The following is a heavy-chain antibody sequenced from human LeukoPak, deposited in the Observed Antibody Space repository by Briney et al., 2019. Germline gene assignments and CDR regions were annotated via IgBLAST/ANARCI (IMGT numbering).Heavy chain of an antibody. D-gene: IGHD1-14*01. V-gene: IGHV4-34*01. CDR1: GESFGAYY. CDR2: INHSGRT. J-gene: IGHJ2*01. Sequence: SETLSLTCAVYGESFGAYYWSWIRQPPGKRLEWIGEINHSGRTNYNPSLKSRVTISVDTSKNQFSLRLSSVTAADTAVYYCARGGARKSDLWGRGTLVTVSS. CDR3: ARGGARKSDL.